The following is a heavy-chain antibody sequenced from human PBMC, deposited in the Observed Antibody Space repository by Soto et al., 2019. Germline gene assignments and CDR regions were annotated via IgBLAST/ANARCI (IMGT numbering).Heavy chain of an antibody. Sequence: EVQLVESGGGLVQPGGSLRLSCAASGIIFTNYWMHWVRQAPGKGLVWVSRIDNDGSGTSYADSVKGRFTISRDNAKNTVYVQMNCLGAEDTAVDYCTTGFEYWGQGTLVTVSS. CDR1: GIIFTNYW. J-gene: IGHJ4*02. V-gene: IGHV3-74*01. CDR2: IDNDGSGT. CDR3: TTGFEY.